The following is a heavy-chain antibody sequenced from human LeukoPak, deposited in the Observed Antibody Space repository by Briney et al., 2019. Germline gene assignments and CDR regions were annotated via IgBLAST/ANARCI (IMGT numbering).Heavy chain of an antibody. CDR1: GYTFTGYY. CDR3: ARVGVVVAATHSRRRNAFDI. J-gene: IGHJ3*02. Sequence: ASVKVSCKASGYTFTGYYMHWVRQAPGQGLEWMGWINPNSGGTNYAQKFQGRVTMTRDTSISTAYMELSRLRSDDTAVYYCARVGVVVAATHSRRRNAFDIWGQGTMVTVSS. V-gene: IGHV1-2*02. CDR2: INPNSGGT. D-gene: IGHD2-15*01.